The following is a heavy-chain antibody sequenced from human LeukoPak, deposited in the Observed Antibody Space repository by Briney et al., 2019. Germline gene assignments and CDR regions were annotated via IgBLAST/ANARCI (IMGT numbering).Heavy chain of an antibody. V-gene: IGHV3-48*03. CDR2: ISSSGSTI. J-gene: IGHJ4*02. CDR1: GFTFSSYE. D-gene: IGHD3-10*01. CDR3: ARGWFGEFHPDY. Sequence: PGGSLRLSCAASGFTFSSYEMNWVRQAPGKGLEWDSYISSSGSTIYYADSVKGRFTISRDNAKNSLYLQMNSLRAEDTAVYYCARGWFGEFHPDYWGQGTLVTVSS.